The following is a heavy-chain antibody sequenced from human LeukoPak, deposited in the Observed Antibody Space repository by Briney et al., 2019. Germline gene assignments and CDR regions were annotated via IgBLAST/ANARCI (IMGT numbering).Heavy chain of an antibody. CDR3: ARPSLNSGSYFDY. CDR2: IKQDESEK. CDR1: GFTFSSYS. V-gene: IGHV3-7*01. J-gene: IGHJ4*02. D-gene: IGHD1-26*01. Sequence: GGSLRLSCAASGFTFSSYSMNWVRQTPEKGLEWVANIKQDESEKYYVDSVKGRFTISRDNARNSLYLQMNSLRAEDTAVYYCARPSLNSGSYFDYWGQGILVTVSS.